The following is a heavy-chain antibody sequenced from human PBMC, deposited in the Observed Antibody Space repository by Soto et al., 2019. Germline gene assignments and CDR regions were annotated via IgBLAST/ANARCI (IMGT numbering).Heavy chain of an antibody. J-gene: IGHJ6*02. CDR3: AIDPAIYCTNGVCPPGMDV. CDR2: IIPIFGTA. D-gene: IGHD2-8*01. CDR1: GGTFSSYA. Sequence: GASVKVSCKASGGTFSSYAISWVRQAPGQGLEWMGGIIPIFGTANYAQKFQGRVTITADESTSTAYMELSSLRSEDTAVYYCAIDPAIYCTNGVCPPGMDVWGQGTTVTVSS. V-gene: IGHV1-69*13.